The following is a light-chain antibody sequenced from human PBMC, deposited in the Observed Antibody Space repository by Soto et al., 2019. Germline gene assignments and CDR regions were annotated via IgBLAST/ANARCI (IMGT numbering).Light chain of an antibody. CDR2: DAS. V-gene: IGKV3-11*01. CDR1: QTMTRAY. J-gene: IGKJ1*01. Sequence: EIVVMQSPGTLSLSPCERATLSCRASQTMTRAYLAWYQQKPGQAPRLLIYDASNRATGIPARFSGSGSGTDFTLTISSLEPEDFAVYYCQQRSNWWTFGQGTKVDI. CDR3: QQRSNWWT.